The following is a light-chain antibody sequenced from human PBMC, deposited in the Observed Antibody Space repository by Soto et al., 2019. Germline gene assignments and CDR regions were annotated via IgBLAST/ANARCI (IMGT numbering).Light chain of an antibody. V-gene: IGLV3-25*03. CDR3: QSADSSGAVV. CDR1: ALPTQY. J-gene: IGLJ2*01. CDR2: KDS. Sequence: SYELTQPPSVSVSPGQTARITCSGDALPTQYAYWYQQKPGQAPVLVIYKDSERSSGIPERFSGSSSGTTVTLTISGVQAEDEADYYCQSADSSGAVVFGGGTKLTVL.